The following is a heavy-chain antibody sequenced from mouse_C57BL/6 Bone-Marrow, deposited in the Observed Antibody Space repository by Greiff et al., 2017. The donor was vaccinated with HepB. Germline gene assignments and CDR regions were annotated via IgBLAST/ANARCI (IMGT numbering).Heavy chain of an antibody. Sequence: QVQLQQSGAELVRPGASVKMSCKASGYTFTSYNMHWVKQTPRQGLEWIGAIYPGNGDTSYNQKLKGKATLTVDKSSSTAYLQLRRLTSEDSAVYFCARMGTWAQATSAWFAYWGQGTLVTVSA. CDR2: IYPGNGDT. CDR1: GYTFTSYN. D-gene: IGHD3-2*02. J-gene: IGHJ3*01. CDR3: ARMGTWAQATSAWFAY. V-gene: IGHV1-12*01.